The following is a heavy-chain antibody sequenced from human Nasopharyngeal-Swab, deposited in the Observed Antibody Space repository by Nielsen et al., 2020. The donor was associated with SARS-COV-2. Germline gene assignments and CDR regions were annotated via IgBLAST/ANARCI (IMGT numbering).Heavy chain of an antibody. D-gene: IGHD2-15*01. CDR2: IIPILGTA. CDR3: ARSIGYCSGGSCYSGSHYYGMDV. CDR1: GGTFSSYA. J-gene: IGHJ6*02. Sequence: SVKVSCKASGGTFSSYAISWVRQAPGQGLEWMGRIIPILGTANYAQKFQGRVTITADKSTSTAYMELSSLRSEDTAVYYCARSIGYCSGGSCYSGSHYYGMDVWGQGTTVTVSS. V-gene: IGHV1-69*04.